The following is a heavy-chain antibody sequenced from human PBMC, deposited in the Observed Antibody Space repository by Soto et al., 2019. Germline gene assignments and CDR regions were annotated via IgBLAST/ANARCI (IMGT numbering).Heavy chain of an antibody. CDR3: ANLPATSDFDY. J-gene: IGHJ4*02. CDR1: GGSISSGGYS. D-gene: IGHD2-2*01. V-gene: IGHV4-30-2*01. CDR2: IYHSGTT. Sequence: SETLSLTCAVSGGSISSGGYSWSWIRQPPGKGLEWIGYIYHSGTTYYNPSLKSRVTISVDKSKNQFSLKLSSVTAADTAVYYCANLPATSDFDYWGQGTLVTVSS.